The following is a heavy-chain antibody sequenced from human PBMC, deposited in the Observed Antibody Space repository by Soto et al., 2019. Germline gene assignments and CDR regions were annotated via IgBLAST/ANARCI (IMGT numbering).Heavy chain of an antibody. CDR1: GFSLSTSGVG. CDR2: IYWDDDK. CDR3: AHRRSPSYYYYYMDV. Sequence: SGPTLVNPTQTLTLTCTFSGFSLSTSGVGVGWIRQPPGKALEWLALIYWDDDKRYSPSLKSRLTITKDTSKNQVVLTMTNVDPVDTATYYCAHRRSPSYYYYYMDVWGKGTTVTVSS. J-gene: IGHJ6*03. V-gene: IGHV2-5*02.